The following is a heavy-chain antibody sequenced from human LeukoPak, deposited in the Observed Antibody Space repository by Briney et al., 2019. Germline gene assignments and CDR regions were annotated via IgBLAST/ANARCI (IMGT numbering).Heavy chain of an antibody. CDR3: ARGYDFDY. Sequence: GGSLRLSCAASRFTFSSYSMNWVRQAPGKGLEWVSYISSSSGTIYYADSVKGRFTISRDNAKNSVYLQMNSLRDEDTAVYYCARGYDFDYWGQGTLVTVSS. V-gene: IGHV3-48*02. D-gene: IGHD3-3*01. J-gene: IGHJ4*02. CDR1: RFTFSSYS. CDR2: ISSSSGTI.